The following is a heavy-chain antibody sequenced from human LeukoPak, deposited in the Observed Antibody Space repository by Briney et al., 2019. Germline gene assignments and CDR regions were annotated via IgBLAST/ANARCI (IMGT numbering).Heavy chain of an antibody. D-gene: IGHD3-22*01. CDR3: ASELWDSSRGGTFDY. CDR1: GFTFSSYA. J-gene: IGHJ4*02. Sequence: KPGWSLRPSCAASGFTFSSYAMHWVRQAPGKGLEWVAVISYDGSNKYYADSVKGRFTISRDNSKNTLYLQMNSLRAEDTAVYYCASELWDSSRGGTFDYWGQGTLVTVSS. CDR2: ISYDGSNK. V-gene: IGHV3-30-3*01.